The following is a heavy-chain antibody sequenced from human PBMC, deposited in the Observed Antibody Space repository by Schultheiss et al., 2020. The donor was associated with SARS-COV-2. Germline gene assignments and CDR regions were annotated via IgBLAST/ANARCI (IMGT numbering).Heavy chain of an antibody. Sequence: SETLSLTCAVSGYSISSGYYWGWIRQPPGKGLEWIGSIYHSGSTYYNPSLKSRVTISVDTSKNQFSLKLSSVTAADTAVYYCARVDAVAGTGYYFDYWGQGTLVTVSS. D-gene: IGHD6-19*01. CDR1: GYSISSGYY. CDR2: IYHSGST. CDR3: ARVDAVAGTGYYFDY. V-gene: IGHV4-38-2*01. J-gene: IGHJ4*02.